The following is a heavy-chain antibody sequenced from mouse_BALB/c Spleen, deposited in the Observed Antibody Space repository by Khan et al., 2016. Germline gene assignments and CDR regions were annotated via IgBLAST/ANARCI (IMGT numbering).Heavy chain of an antibody. V-gene: IGHV5-6-4*01. CDR1: GFTFSSYT. CDR3: TIEYIITTQHWYFDV. Sequence: EVELVESGGGLVKPGGSLKLSCAASGFTFSSYTMSWVRQTPEKRLEWVATISSGGSYTYYPDSVKGRFTISRDNAKNTLYLQMSSLKSEDTAMFYSTIEYIITTQHWYFDVWGAGTTVTVSS. CDR2: ISSGGSYT. J-gene: IGHJ1*01. D-gene: IGHD1-1*01.